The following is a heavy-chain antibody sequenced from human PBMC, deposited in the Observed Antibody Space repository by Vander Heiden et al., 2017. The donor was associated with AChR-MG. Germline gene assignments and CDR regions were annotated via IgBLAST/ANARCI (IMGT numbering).Heavy chain of an antibody. CDR1: GFTFSTYA. CDR3: ATDGWHGSPVVVIT. Sequence: VQLLESGGGLVQPGGSLRLSCVASGFTFSTYAMSWVRQAPGKGLEWVSAISGSGGSKYYADAVKGRFTISRDNSKNTLYLQMKRMRAGDTAVYYCATDGWHGSPVVVITWGQGTLVTVSS. V-gene: IGHV3-23*01. D-gene: IGHD3-22*01. CDR2: ISGSGGSK. J-gene: IGHJ5*02.